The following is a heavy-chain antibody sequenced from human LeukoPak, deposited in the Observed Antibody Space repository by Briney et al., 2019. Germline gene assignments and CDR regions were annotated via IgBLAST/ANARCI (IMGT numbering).Heavy chain of an antibody. CDR1: GDSVRSYY. CDR3: VRDSRYGSGWFEDGLDF. V-gene: IGHV4-59*02. J-gene: IGHJ6*02. Sequence: PSETLSLTCTASGDSVRSYYWSWIRQPPGQGLEWLGHINDRGSTNYNPSLQGRVTISIDTSKNQFSLKVNSVTAADTAVYYCVRDSRYGSGWFEDGLDFWGQGTTVTVSS. CDR2: INDRGST. D-gene: IGHD6-13*01.